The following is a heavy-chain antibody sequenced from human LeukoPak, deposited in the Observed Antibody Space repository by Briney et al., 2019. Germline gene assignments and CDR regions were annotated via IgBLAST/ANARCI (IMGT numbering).Heavy chain of an antibody. V-gene: IGHV1-69*02. CDR2: IIPILGIA. D-gene: IGHD3-22*01. Sequence: SVKVSCKASGGTFSSYTISWVRQAPGQGLEWMGRIIPILGIANYAQRFQGRVTITADKSTSTAYMELSSLRSEDTAVYYCARGRYYYDSLMWYFDYRGQGTLVTVSS. CDR3: ARGRYYYDSLMWYFDY. CDR1: GGTFSSYT. J-gene: IGHJ4*02.